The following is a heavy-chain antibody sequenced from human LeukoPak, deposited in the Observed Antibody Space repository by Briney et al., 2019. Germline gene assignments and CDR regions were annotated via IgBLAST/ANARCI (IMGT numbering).Heavy chain of an antibody. CDR2: IYYSGST. V-gene: IGHV4-30-4*07. Sequence: PSETLSLTCAVSGGSISTVGYYWSWIRQTPEKGLEWIGYIYYSGSTYYNPSLTSRVTISADSSKNQFSLELSSVTAADTAVYYCARLKATVSIHAYFDSWGQGTLVTVSS. J-gene: IGHJ4*02. D-gene: IGHD4-17*01. CDR3: ARLKATVSIHAYFDS. CDR1: GGSISTVGYY.